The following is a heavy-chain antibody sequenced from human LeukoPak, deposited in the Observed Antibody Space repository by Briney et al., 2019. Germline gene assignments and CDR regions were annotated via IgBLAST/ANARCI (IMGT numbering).Heavy chain of an antibody. D-gene: IGHD3-3*01. CDR2: IYYSGST. J-gene: IGHJ4*02. CDR1: GGSISSSSYY. CDR3: ASRGYDFWSGYYTGVDY. Sequence: SETLSLTCTVSGGSISSSSYYWGWIRQPPGKGLEWIGSIYYSGSTYYNPSLKSRVTISVDTSKNQFSLKLSSVTAADTAVYYCASRGYDFWSGYYTGVDYWGQGTLVTVSS. V-gene: IGHV4-39*01.